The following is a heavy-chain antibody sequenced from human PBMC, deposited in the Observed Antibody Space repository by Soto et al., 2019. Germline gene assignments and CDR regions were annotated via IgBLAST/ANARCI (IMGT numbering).Heavy chain of an antibody. CDR3: ARGRGYCSGISCYIDY. CDR1: GFTFSSYS. Sequence: EVQLVESGGGLVQSGGSLRLSCAASGFTFSSYSMYWVRQAPGTGLEWVSYITSSSSTIYYADSVKGRFTSSRDNAKNSLYLQMNSLRDEDTAVYYCARGRGYCSGISCYIDYWGQGILVTVSS. V-gene: IGHV3-48*02. CDR2: ITSSSSTI. D-gene: IGHD2-2*02. J-gene: IGHJ4*02.